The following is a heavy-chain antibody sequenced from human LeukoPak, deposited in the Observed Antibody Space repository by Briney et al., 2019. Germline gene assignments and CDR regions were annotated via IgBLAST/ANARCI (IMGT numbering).Heavy chain of an antibody. D-gene: IGHD3-22*01. CDR1: GFTFSSYS. Sequence: PGGSLRLSCAASGFTFSSYSMNWVRQAPGKGLERVSYISSSSSTIYYEDSVKGRFTITRDNAKNLLYLQRNSLRAEDTAVYYCATPPPDYYDSSGYYPPSDYYYYGMDVWGQGTTVTVSS. CDR3: ATPPPDYYDSSGYYPPSDYYYYGMDV. V-gene: IGHV3-48*04. J-gene: IGHJ6*02. CDR2: ISSSSSTI.